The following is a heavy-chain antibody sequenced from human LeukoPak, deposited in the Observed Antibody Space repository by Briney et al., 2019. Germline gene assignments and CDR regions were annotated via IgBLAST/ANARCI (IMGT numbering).Heavy chain of an antibody. Sequence: SQTLSLTCAISGDSFSSNSAAWSWIRQSPSRGLEWLGRTYYRSKWYNDYAVSVKSRITINPDTYRNQFSLQLNSVTPEDTAVYYCARDGAQMPFDIWGQGTMVTVSS. CDR2: TYYRSKWYN. D-gene: IGHD3-10*01. CDR1: GDSFSSNSAA. J-gene: IGHJ3*02. V-gene: IGHV6-1*01. CDR3: ARDGAQMPFDI.